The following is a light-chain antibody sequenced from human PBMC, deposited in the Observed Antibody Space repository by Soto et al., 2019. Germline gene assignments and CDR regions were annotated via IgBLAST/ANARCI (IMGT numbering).Light chain of an antibody. J-gene: IGLJ2*01. CDR3: QVWDSSSDHVV. CDR2: DDS. Sequence: SYELTQPPSVSVAPGPTARLTFGGNNIGIKIVHWYQQKPGQAPVLVVYDDSDRPSGIPERFSGSNSGNKATLTISRVEAGDEADYYCQVWDSSSDHVVFGGGTKLTVL. CDR1: NIGIKI. V-gene: IGLV3-21*02.